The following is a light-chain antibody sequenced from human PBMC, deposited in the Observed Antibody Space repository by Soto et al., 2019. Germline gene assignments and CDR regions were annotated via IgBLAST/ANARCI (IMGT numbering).Light chain of an antibody. CDR1: QSFVHSDGNTY. V-gene: IGKV2-30*02. CDR3: MEGTYWPKT. CDR2: RVS. Sequence: DVVLTQSPLSLPVTLGQPASISCRSSQSFVHSDGNTYLHWFQQRPGQSPRRLIYRVSTRDSGVPDRFSGGGSGTDFTLKISTVEAEDVGVYYCMEGTYWPKTFGQGTKLEIK. J-gene: IGKJ2*01.